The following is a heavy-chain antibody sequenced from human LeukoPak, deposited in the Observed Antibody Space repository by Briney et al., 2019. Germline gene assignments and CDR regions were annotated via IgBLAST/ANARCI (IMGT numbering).Heavy chain of an antibody. CDR1: GFTFSSYS. D-gene: IGHD1-26*01. V-gene: IGHV3-21*01. CDR2: ISSSSSYI. J-gene: IGHJ4*02. Sequence: GGSLRLSCAASGFTFSSYSMNWVRQAPGKGLEWVSSISSSSSYIYYADSGKGRYTISRDNAKNSLYLQMNSLRAEDTAVYYCARRREWEPPVYWGRGTLVSVCS. CDR3: ARRREWEPPVY.